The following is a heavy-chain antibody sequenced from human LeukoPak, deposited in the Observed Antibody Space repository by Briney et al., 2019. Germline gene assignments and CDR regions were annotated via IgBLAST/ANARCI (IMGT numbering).Heavy chain of an antibody. CDR2: ISSSGSTI. D-gene: IGHD6-19*01. Sequence: KAGGSLRLSCAASGFTFSDYAMSWIRQAPGKGLEWVSYISSSGSTIYYADSVKGRFTISRDNAKNSLYLQMNSLRAEDTAVYYCARDLDSRGWYYWYFDLWGRGTLVTVSS. CDR3: ARDLDSRGWYYWYFDL. J-gene: IGHJ2*01. V-gene: IGHV3-11*04. CDR1: GFTFSDYA.